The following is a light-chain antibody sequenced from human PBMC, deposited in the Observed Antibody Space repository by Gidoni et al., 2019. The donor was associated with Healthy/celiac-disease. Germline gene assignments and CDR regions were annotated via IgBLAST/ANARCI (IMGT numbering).Light chain of an antibody. CDR2: DVS. J-gene: IGLJ2*01. Sequence: TISCTGTSSDVGGYNYVSWYQQHPGKAPKLMIYDVSNRPSGVSNRFSGSKSGNTASLTIAGLQAEDEADYYCSSYTSSSTLVFGGGTKLTVL. CDR3: SSYTSSSTLV. CDR1: SSDVGGYNY. V-gene: IGLV2-14*03.